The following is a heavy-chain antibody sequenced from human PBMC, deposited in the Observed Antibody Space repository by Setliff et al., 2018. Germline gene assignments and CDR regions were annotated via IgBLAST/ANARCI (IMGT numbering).Heavy chain of an antibody. J-gene: IGHJ5*02. Sequence: SLTCTVSGGSMIGGHYYWGWIRQLPGKGLEWIAYIYYSGNTYYNPSLKSRVTISVDTSKNQFSLKINSVTAADTAVYYCARGHCSSGECPNYFDPWGQGPQVTVSS. V-gene: IGHV4-31*03. CDR3: ARGHCSSGECPNYFDP. CDR2: IYYSGNT. CDR1: GGSMIGGHYY. D-gene: IGHD2-15*01.